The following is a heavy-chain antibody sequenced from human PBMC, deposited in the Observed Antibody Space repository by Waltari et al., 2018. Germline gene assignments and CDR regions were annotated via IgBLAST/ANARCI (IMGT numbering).Heavy chain of an antibody. CDR3: ARAGRGVTFFDY. CDR1: GGSISIGDYY. J-gene: IGHJ4*02. CDR2: IYRSGGT. V-gene: IGHV4-30-4*08. D-gene: IGHD2-21*02. Sequence: QVQLQESGPGLVKPSQTLSLTCTVSGGSISIGDYYWNWIRQPPGKGLEWFWYIYRSGGTYYNPSLKSRVTISVDTSKNQFSLNLSSVTAADTAGYYCARAGRGVTFFDYWGQGILVTVSS.